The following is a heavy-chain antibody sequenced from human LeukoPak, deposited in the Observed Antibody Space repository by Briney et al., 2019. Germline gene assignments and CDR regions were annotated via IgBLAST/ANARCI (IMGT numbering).Heavy chain of an antibody. J-gene: IGHJ4*02. Sequence: EASVKVSCKASGYTFTNFDINWVRQATGQELEWMGWMNPNSGNADSAQKFQGRVTITWDTSISTAYMELTSLRSEDTAVYYCARVGYSNSYDYWGQGTLVTVSS. D-gene: IGHD4-11*01. CDR1: GYTFTNFD. CDR3: ARVGYSNSYDY. CDR2: MNPNSGNA. V-gene: IGHV1-8*03.